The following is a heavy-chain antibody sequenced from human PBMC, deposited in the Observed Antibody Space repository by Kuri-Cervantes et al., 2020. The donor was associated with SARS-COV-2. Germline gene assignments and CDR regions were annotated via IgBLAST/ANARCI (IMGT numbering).Heavy chain of an antibody. CDR1: GGSISSGSYY. Sequence: SETLSLTCTVSGGSISSGSYYWSWIRQPAGKGLEWIGRIYTSGSTNYNPSLKSRVTISVDTSKNQFPLKLSSVTAADTAVYYCARGRIAAAAGRYYYYMDVWGKGTTVTVSS. CDR3: ARGRIAAAAGRYYYYMDV. D-gene: IGHD6-13*01. V-gene: IGHV4-61*02. J-gene: IGHJ6*03. CDR2: IYTSGST.